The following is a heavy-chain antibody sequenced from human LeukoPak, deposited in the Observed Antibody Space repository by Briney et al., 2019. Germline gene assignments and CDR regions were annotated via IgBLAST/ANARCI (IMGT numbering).Heavy chain of an antibody. J-gene: IGHJ5*02. V-gene: IGHV4-30-2*01. D-gene: IGHD3-10*01. CDR2: IYHSGST. Sequence: SQTLSLTCVVSGGSISSGGYSWSWIRQPPGKGLEWIGYIYHSGSTYYNPSLKSRVTISVDRSKNQFSLRLSSVTAADTAVYYCARERITMVRGGSDVNWFDPWGQGTLVTVSS. CDR3: ARERITMVRGGSDVNWFDP. CDR1: GGSISSGGYS.